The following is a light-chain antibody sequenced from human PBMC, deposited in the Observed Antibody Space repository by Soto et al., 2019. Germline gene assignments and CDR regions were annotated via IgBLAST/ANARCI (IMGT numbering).Light chain of an antibody. CDR3: QAWDSSTGV. CDR2: QDS. Sequence: SCELTQPPSVSVSPGQTASITCSGDKLGHKYACWYQQKPGQSPVLVIYQDSKRPSGIPERFSGSNSGNTATLTISGTQAMDEADYYCQAWDSSTGVFGTGTKLTVL. CDR1: KLGHKY. V-gene: IGLV3-1*01. J-gene: IGLJ1*01.